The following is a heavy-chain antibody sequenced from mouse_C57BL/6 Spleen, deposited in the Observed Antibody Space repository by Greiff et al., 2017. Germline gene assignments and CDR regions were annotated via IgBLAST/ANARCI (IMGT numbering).Heavy chain of an antibody. V-gene: IGHV14-4*01. J-gene: IGHJ4*01. Sequence: EVQLQQSGAELVRPGASVKLSCTASGFNIKDDYMHWVKQRPEQGLEWIGWIDPENGDTEYASKFQGKATITADTSSNTAYLQLSSLTSEDTAVYYCTGNYKAYYAMDYWSQGTSVTVSS. D-gene: IGHD2-1*01. CDR1: GFNIKDDY. CDR3: TGNYKAYYAMDY. CDR2: IDPENGDT.